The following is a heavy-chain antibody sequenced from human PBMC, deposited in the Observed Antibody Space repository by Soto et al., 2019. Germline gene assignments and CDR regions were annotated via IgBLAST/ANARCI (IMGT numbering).Heavy chain of an antibody. Sequence: GGSLRLSCAASGLSFGDYSMNWVRQAPGKGLEWVSSISSSSIYKHYTDSVKGRFTVSRDNDKNLLYLEMDSLRPEDTAVYYCVRDRSLSILRFLADILDVRGQGTTVTVSS. J-gene: IGHJ6*02. D-gene: IGHD3-3*01. CDR1: GLSFGDYS. CDR3: VRDRSLSILRFLADILDV. V-gene: IGHV3-21*06. CDR2: ISSSSIYK.